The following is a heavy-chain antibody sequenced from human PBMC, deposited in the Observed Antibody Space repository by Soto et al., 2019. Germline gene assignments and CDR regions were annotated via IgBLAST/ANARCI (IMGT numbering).Heavy chain of an antibody. D-gene: IGHD4-17*01. V-gene: IGHV1-18*01. CDR3: ARGRWTTVTTFRYFQH. CDR2: ISAYNGNT. J-gene: IGHJ1*01. Sequence: GASVKVSCKASGYTFTSYGISWVRQAPGQGLEWMGWISAYNGNTNYAQKLQGRVTMTTDTSTSTAYMELRSLRSDDTAVYYCARGRWTTVTTFRYFQHWGQGTLVTVSS. CDR1: GYTFTSYG.